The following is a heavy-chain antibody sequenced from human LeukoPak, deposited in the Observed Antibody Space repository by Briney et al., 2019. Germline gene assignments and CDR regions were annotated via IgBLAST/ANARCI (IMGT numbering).Heavy chain of an antibody. V-gene: IGHV1-69*13. J-gene: IGHJ6*03. CDR1: GGNFSSYT. CDR2: IIPIFGTA. CDR3: AGVLVGATPRRYYYYYMDV. D-gene: IGHD1-26*01. Sequence: SVKVSCKASGGNFSSYTISWVRQAPGQGLEWMGGIIPIFGTANYAQKFQGRVTITADESTSTAYMELSSLRSEDTAVYYCAGVLVGATPRRYYYYYMDVWGKGTTVTISS.